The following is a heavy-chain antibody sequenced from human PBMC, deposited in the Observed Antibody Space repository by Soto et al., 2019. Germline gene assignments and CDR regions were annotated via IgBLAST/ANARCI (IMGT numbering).Heavy chain of an antibody. J-gene: IGHJ4*02. CDR1: GYTLTELS. CDR2: FDPEDGET. V-gene: IGHV1-24*01. CDR3: ATDRITGTTAAFDY. Sequence: VASVKVSCKVSGYTLTELSMHWVRQAPGKGLEWMGGFDPEDGETIYAQKFQGRVTMTEDTSTDTAYMELSSLRSEDTAVYYCATDRITGTTAAFDYWGQGTQVTVSS. D-gene: IGHD1-7*01.